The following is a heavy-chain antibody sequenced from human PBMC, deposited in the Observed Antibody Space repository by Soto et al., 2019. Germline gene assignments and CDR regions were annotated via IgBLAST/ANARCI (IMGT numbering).Heavy chain of an antibody. CDR1: GFTFSNYV. V-gene: IGHV3-23*01. CDR3: ARRQFFSFDS. CDR2: IAGNGGIL. Sequence: GGSLRLSCVAPGFTFSNYVMSWVRQAPGKGLECVAAIAGNGGILYYTDSVKGRFSISRDNSKNTLHLQMNSLRAEDTAVYYCARRQFFSFDSWGQGILVTVSS. D-gene: IGHD6-19*01. J-gene: IGHJ4*02.